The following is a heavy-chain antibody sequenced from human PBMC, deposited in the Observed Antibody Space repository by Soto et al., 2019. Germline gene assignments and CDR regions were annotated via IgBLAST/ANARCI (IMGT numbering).Heavy chain of an antibody. CDR2: ISSDGTDQ. Sequence: QVQLVESGGGVVQPGGSQRLSCVASGFTFSRHGIHWVRQAPGKGLEWVAVISSDGTDQRYADSVKGRFTISRDNSKNSVYLQMNSLRAEDTAVYYCAREEGYCGGGSCFRSAFDLWGQGTVVTVSS. J-gene: IGHJ3*01. CDR1: GFTFSRHG. CDR3: AREEGYCGGGSCFRSAFDL. D-gene: IGHD2-15*01. V-gene: IGHV3-30*03.